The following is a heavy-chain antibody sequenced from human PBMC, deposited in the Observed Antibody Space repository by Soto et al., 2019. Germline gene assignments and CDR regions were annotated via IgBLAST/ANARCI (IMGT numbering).Heavy chain of an antibody. V-gene: IGHV4-39*01. CDR3: ARLEGLATISYYFDF. J-gene: IGHJ4*02. CDR2: IYYRGNA. Sequence: QLQLQESGPGLVKPSETLSLTCSVSDDSINSDKYYWGWIRQPPGKGLEWIGSIYYRGNAYYNPSLQTRVTISLDKSKSLFSLKLNSVTAADSAVYFCARLEGLATISYYFDFWGPGALVTVSS. CDR1: DDSINSDKYY. D-gene: IGHD3-9*01.